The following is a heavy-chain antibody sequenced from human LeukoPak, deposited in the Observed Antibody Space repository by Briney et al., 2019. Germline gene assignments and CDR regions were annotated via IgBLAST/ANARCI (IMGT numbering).Heavy chain of an antibody. V-gene: IGHV3-74*01. CDR1: GFTFSSYW. J-gene: IGHJ4*02. Sequence: PGGSLRLSCAASGFTFSSYWMSWVRQAPGKGLVWLSRINNDGSSTIYADSVKGRFTISRDNSKNTLYLQMNSLRAEDTAVYYCAREATYYYDSSGYNGDYWGQGTLVTVSS. CDR3: AREATYYYDSSGYNGDY. CDR2: INNDGSST. D-gene: IGHD3-22*01.